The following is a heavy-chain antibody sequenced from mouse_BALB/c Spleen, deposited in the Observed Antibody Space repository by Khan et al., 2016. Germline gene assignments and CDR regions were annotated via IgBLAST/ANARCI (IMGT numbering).Heavy chain of an antibody. D-gene: IGHD2-3*01. V-gene: IGHV14-3*02. CDR2: IDPANGNT. Sequence: VQLQQPGAELVKPGASVKLSCTASGFNIKDTYMHWVKQRPEQGLEWIGRIDPANGNTKYDPKFQGKATITADTSSNTAYLQLSSLTSEDTAVYYCARSSDGYPFAYWGQGTLVTVSA. CDR3: ARSSDGYPFAY. CDR1: GFNIKDTY. J-gene: IGHJ3*01.